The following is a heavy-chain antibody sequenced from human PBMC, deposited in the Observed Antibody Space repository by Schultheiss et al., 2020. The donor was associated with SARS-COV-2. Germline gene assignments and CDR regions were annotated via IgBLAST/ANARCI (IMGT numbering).Heavy chain of an antibody. CDR1: GFSFSDYY. V-gene: IGHV3-69-1*01. Sequence: GGSLRLSCAAYGFSFSDYYMSWIRLAPGKGLECVSVIYSDATTSYADSVKGRFTISRDNAKNSLYLQMNSLRAEDTAVYYCAREGDPYCGGDCPAKDGMDVWGQGTTVTVSS. CDR2: IYSDATT. D-gene: IGHD2-21*02. J-gene: IGHJ6*02. CDR3: AREGDPYCGGDCPAKDGMDV.